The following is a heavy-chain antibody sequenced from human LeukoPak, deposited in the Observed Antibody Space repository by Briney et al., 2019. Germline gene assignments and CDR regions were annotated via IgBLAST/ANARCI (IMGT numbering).Heavy chain of an antibody. CDR3: ARDRGFMVRGSRRGYDEYYSYMDV. J-gene: IGHJ6*03. CDR2: INHSGST. V-gene: IGHV4-34*01. CDR1: GGSFSGYY. Sequence: SETLSLTCAVYGGSFSGYYWSWIRQPPGKGLEWIGEINHSGSTNYNPSLKSRVTISVDTSKNQSSLKLSSVTDAETAVYYCARDRGFMVRGSRRGYDEYYSYMDVWGKGTTVTISS. D-gene: IGHD3-10*01.